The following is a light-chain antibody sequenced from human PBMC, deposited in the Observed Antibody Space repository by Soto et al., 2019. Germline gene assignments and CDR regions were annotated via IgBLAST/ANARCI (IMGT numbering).Light chain of an antibody. CDR2: AAS. V-gene: IGKV3D-15*01. Sequence: EIVMTQSPATLSVSPGERVTLSCRASHVISNNLAWYQHKPGQTPSLLFYAASTRATGIPARFSGSGSGTDFTLTISSLQPEDFAVYYCQQRTNWPCTFGQGTKVDIK. CDR3: QQRTNWPCT. J-gene: IGKJ1*01. CDR1: HVISNN.